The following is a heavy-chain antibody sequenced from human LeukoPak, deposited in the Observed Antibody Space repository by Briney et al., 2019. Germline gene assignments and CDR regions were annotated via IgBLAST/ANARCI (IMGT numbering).Heavy chain of an antibody. D-gene: IGHD3-16*01. CDR1: GYTFTSYG. V-gene: IGHV1-18*04. Sequence: GASVKVSCKASGYTFTSYGISWVRQAPGQGLEWMGWISAYNGNTNYAQKLQGRVTMTTDTSKSTAYMGLRSLRSDDAAVYCCARGGWGSSFDYWGQGTLVTVSS. CDR2: ISAYNGNT. J-gene: IGHJ4*02. CDR3: ARGGWGSSFDY.